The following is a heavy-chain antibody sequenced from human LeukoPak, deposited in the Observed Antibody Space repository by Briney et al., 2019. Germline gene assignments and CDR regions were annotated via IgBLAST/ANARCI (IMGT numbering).Heavy chain of an antibody. CDR1: GNTFTKYC. D-gene: IGHD1-1*01. J-gene: IGHJ4*02. CDR2: IDDGDGNT. Sequence: ASVKVSCKASGNTFTKYCIHWVRQAPGQGLEWMGWIDDGDGNTKYSKKFQGRVSITRDTSASTVYMELNSLRSEDAAVYYCARNEDYWGQGTLVTVSS. V-gene: IGHV1-3*01. CDR3: ARNEDY.